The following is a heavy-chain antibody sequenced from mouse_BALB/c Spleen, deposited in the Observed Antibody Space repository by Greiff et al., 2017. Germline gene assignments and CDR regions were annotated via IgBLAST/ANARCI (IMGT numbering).Heavy chain of an antibody. CDR3: ARPYGGDYAMDY. D-gene: IGHD1-2*01. J-gene: IGHJ4*01. CDR2: IWSGGST. Sequence: VQRVESGPGLVQPSQSLSITCTVSGFSLTSYGVHWVRQSPGKGLEWLGVIWSGGSTDYNAAFISRLSISKDNSKSQVFFKMNSLQANDTAIYYCARPYGGDYAMDYWGQGTSVTVSS. CDR1: GFSLTSYG. V-gene: IGHV2-2*02.